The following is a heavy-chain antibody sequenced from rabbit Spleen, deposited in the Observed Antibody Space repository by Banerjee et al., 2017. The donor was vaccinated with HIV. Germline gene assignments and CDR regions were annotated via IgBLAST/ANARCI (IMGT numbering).Heavy chain of an antibody. CDR1: GFSFSSSYY. CDR3: ARGFRYVSGSGYCDL. J-gene: IGHJ4*01. CDR2: IYGGSSDNT. D-gene: IGHD1-1*01. Sequence: QEQLEESGGDLVKPGASLTLTCTASGFSFSSSYYMCWVRQAPGKGLEWIACIYGGSSDNTDYANWAKGRFTISKTSSTTVTLQMTSLTAADTATYFCARGFRYVSGSGYCDLWGQGTLVTVS. V-gene: IGHV1S45*01.